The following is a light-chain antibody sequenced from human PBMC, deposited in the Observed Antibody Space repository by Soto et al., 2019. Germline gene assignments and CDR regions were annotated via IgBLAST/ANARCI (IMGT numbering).Light chain of an antibody. CDR2: DAS. V-gene: IGKV3-11*01. CDR1: QSVSSY. CDR3: QQRSNWPWT. Sequence: EIVLTQSPATLSLSPGERATLSCRASQSVSSYLAWYQQKPGQAPRLLIYDASNRATGIPARFNGSGSGTDYTFTISSLEPEDLAVNYCQQRSNWPWTFGQGTKVEIK. J-gene: IGKJ1*01.